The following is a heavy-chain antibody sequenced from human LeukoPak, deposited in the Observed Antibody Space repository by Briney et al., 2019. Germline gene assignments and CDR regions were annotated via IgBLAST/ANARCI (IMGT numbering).Heavy chain of an antibody. Sequence: GGSLRLSCAASGFTFSSYAMSWVRQAPGKGLVWVSRISDGGSTTTYADSVKGRFTISRDNAKNTLYLQMNGLRAEDTAVYYCSRSAYYDGSGNYYDYWGQGTLVTVSS. V-gene: IGHV3-74*01. CDR2: ISDGGSTT. J-gene: IGHJ4*02. CDR1: GFTFSSYA. CDR3: SRSAYYDGSGNYYDY. D-gene: IGHD3-22*01.